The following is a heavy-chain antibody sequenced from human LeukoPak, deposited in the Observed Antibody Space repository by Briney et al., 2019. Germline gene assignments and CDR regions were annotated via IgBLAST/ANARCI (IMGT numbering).Heavy chain of an antibody. CDR3: ARAQDCSGGSCYADEPDRNAFDI. Sequence: SETLSLTCAVSGGSISSSDWWSWVRQPPGRGLEWIGYIYRSENTNYNPSLKSRVTMSLDKSKNEFSLKLSSVTAADTAVYYCARAQDCSGGSCYADEPDRNAFDIWGQGTMVTVSS. CDR1: GGSISSSDW. V-gene: IGHV4-4*02. CDR2: IYRSENT. D-gene: IGHD2-15*01. J-gene: IGHJ3*02.